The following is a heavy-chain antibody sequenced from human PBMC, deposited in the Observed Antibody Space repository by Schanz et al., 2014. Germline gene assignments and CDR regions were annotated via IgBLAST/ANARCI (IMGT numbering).Heavy chain of an antibody. Sequence: EVHLLESGGGLVQPGGSLRLSCAASGFTFSNHALSWVRQAPGKGLEWVSGISDNGISTYYADSVKGRFSISRENSMNTVYLQMNSLRSDDAAVYYCARAQGVIRLYYGVDVWGQGTTVTVSS. J-gene: IGHJ6*02. CDR1: GFTFSNHA. V-gene: IGHV3-23*01. CDR3: ARAQGVIRLYYGVDV. D-gene: IGHD3-10*01. CDR2: ISDNGIST.